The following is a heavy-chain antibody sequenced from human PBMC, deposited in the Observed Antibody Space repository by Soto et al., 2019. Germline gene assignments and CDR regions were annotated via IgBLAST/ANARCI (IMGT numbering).Heavy chain of an antibody. D-gene: IGHD4-4*01. CDR1: AFIFSDHS. CDR3: ARDQRYLRQGYSDY. Sequence: EVQLVESGGGLVKPGGSLRLSCVGSAFIFSDHSMNWVRQAPGKGLEWVTSIGDTGTFIYYADSVKGRFTIARDNVKNSLILQMDSLRPEVTAVYYGARDQRYLRQGYSDYWGQGTLVTVSS. CDR2: IGDTGTFI. V-gene: IGHV3-21*01. J-gene: IGHJ4*02.